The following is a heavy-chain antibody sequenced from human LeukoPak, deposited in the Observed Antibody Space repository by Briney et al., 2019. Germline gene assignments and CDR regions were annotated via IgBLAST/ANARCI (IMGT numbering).Heavy chain of an antibody. J-gene: IGHJ4*02. CDR2: IKPDGRAK. CDR3: ARITLTPPELKYFDY. Sequence: GGSLRLSCAASGFTFSSHWMSWVRHAPGKGLEWVANIKPDGRAKYYVDSVKGRFTISRDNAKNSVFPQMNSLRAEDSAVYYCARITLTPPELKYFDYWGQGALVTVSS. V-gene: IGHV3-7*01. CDR1: GFTFSSHW. D-gene: IGHD1-14*01.